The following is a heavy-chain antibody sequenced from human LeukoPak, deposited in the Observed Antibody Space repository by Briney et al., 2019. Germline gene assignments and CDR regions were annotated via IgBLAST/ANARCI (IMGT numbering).Heavy chain of an antibody. J-gene: IGHJ5*02. D-gene: IGHD1-7*01. CDR3: ARGPYNWNYLGWFDP. CDR2: INPNSGGT. V-gene: IGHV1-2*02. CDR1: GYTFTGYY. Sequence: GASVRVSCKASGYTFTGYYMHWVRQAPGQGLEWMGWINPNSGGTNYAQKFQGRVTMTRDTSISTAYMELSRLRSDDTAVYYCARGPYNWNYLGWFDPWGQGTLVTVSS.